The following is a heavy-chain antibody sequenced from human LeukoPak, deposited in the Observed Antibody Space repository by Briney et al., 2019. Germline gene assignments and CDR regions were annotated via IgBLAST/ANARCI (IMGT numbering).Heavy chain of an antibody. Sequence: AGGSLRLSGAASGFTFSDYYMSWIRQTPGKGLEWVSYISSSGTTMEYAKSVKGRFTISRDNAKDSLYLQMNSLEAEDTAVYYCAKGHTYGMIWGQGTLVSVSS. CDR1: GFTFSDYY. J-gene: IGHJ4*02. CDR2: ISSSGTTM. D-gene: IGHD2-8*01. CDR3: AKGHTYGMI. V-gene: IGHV3-11*01.